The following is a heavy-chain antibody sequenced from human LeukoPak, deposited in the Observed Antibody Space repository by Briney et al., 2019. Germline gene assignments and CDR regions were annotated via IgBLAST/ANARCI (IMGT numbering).Heavy chain of an antibody. Sequence: GESLKISCKGSGYSFTSYWIGWVRQMPGKGLEWMGVIFPGDSDTRYSTSFQGQVTISADKSITTAYLQWSSLKASDTAVYYCARGGTISSGWTDAFDMWGRGTLVIVSS. V-gene: IGHV5-51*01. CDR3: ARGGTISSGWTDAFDM. CDR2: IFPGDSDT. D-gene: IGHD6-19*01. CDR1: GYSFTSYW. J-gene: IGHJ3*02.